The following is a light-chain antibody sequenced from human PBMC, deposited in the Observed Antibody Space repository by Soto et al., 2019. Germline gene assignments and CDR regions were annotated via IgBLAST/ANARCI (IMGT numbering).Light chain of an antibody. CDR2: SAS. CDR1: QNINSF. J-gene: IGKJ4*01. Sequence: DIQMTQSPSSLSASIGDRVTITCRTSQNINSFLNWYQQKPGKSPRLLIYSASILQTGVPSRFSGSGSGTDFTLTISSLQTEDFATYYCQQTQSFPLTFGGGTKVEIK. V-gene: IGKV1-39*01. CDR3: QQTQSFPLT.